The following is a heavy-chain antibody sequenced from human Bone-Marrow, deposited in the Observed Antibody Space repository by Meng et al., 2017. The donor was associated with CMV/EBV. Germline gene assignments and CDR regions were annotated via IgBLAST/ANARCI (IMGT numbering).Heavy chain of an antibody. CDR3: GREPMGAAYY. CDR1: GFTFSTYW. V-gene: IGHV3-74*01. CDR2: IKSDGSTT. J-gene: IGHJ4*01. D-gene: IGHD2-15*01. Sequence: GGSLRLSCAASGFTFSTYWMHWVRQAPGKGLMWVSRIKSDGSTTNYADSVEGRFTISRDNAKNTVYLQMNSLRAEDTGVYYCGREPMGAAYYWGQGTLVTVYS.